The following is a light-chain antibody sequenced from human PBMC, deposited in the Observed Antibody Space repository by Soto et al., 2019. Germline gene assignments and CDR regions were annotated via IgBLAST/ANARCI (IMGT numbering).Light chain of an antibody. CDR1: QSISSW. CDR2: DAS. V-gene: IGKV1-5*01. Sequence: DIQMTQSPSTLSASVGDRVTITCRASQSISSWLAWYQQKPGKAPKLLIYDASSLESGVPSRFSGSGSGTEFTITISSLQPDDFEPYYCQQYNSYPLTFGGGTKVEI. J-gene: IGKJ4*01. CDR3: QQYNSYPLT.